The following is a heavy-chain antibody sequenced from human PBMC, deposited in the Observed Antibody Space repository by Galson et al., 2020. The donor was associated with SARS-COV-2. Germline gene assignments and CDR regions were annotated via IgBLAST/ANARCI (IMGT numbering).Heavy chain of an antibody. CDR1: GYTLTELS. J-gene: IGHJ5*02. V-gene: IGHV1-24*01. Sequence: ASVKVSCKVSGYTLTELSMHWVRQAPGKGLEWMGGFDPEDGETIYAQKFQGRVTMTEDTSTDTAYMELSSLRSEDTAVYYCATSPPIVVVPAARGPPWFDPWGQGTLVTVSS. CDR3: ATSPPIVVVPAARGPPWFDP. D-gene: IGHD2-2*01. CDR2: FDPEDGET.